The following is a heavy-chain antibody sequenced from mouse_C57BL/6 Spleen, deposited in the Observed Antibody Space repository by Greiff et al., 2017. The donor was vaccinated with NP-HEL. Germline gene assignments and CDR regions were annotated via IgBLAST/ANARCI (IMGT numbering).Heavy chain of an antibody. V-gene: IGHV1-49*01. J-gene: IGHJ3*01. CDR2: FTMYSDAT. D-gene: IGHD2-2*01. CDR1: YFAFMASA. Sequence: LQQSGAELVRPGSSVKLSCKASYFAFMASAMHWVKQRPGHGLEWIGSFTMYSDATEYSENFKGKATLTANTSSSTAYMELSSRTSEDSAVYYCASRGGYEWFAYWGQGTLVTVSA. CDR3: ASRGGYEWFAY.